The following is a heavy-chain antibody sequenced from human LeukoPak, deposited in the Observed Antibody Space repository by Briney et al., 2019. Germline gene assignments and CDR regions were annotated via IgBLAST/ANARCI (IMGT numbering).Heavy chain of an antibody. D-gene: IGHD4-11*01. Sequence: GGSLRLSCAASGFTFDDYAMHWVRQAPGKGLEWVSGISWNSGSIGYADSVKGRFTISRDNAKNSLYLQMNSLRAEDTALYYCAKDYSNNYYYYMDVWGKGTTVTVSS. CDR3: AKDYSNNYYYYMDV. CDR1: GFTFDDYA. J-gene: IGHJ6*03. CDR2: ISWNSGSI. V-gene: IGHV3-9*01.